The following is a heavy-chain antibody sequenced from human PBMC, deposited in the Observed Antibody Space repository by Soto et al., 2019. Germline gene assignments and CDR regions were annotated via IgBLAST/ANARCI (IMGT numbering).Heavy chain of an antibody. Sequence: ASVKVSCKVSGYFFTSYGISWVRQAPGQGLEWMGWISPYNDNTKEAQNFQGRVAMTTDTSTYTAYMEVTGLRSDDSAVYYCARDFGSDLSAPGTVLDYWGQGTLVTVSS. CDR3: ARDFGSDLSAPGTVLDY. V-gene: IGHV1-18*04. CDR1: GYFFTSYG. D-gene: IGHD3-3*01. CDR2: ISPYNDNT. J-gene: IGHJ4*02.